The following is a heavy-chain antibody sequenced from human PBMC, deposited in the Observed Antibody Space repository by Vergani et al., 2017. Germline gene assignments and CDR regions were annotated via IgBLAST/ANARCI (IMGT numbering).Heavy chain of an antibody. V-gene: IGHV3-23*01. J-gene: IGHJ4*02. Sequence: EVQLLQSEGAVVQPGGSLRLSCVASGFTFSSHTMSWVRQGHGQGLEWVSSIKNTSDSTHYSDSVKVRCTISRDNSKNTLYLQMNSLRVEDTVVYYCGRGSYNYNWGKGTLVTVSS. CDR1: GFTFSSHT. CDR3: GRGSYNYN. CDR2: IKNTSDST. D-gene: IGHD1-1*01.